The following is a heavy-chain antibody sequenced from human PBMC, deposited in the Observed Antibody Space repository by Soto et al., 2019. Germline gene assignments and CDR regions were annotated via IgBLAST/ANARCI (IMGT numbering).Heavy chain of an antibody. D-gene: IGHD6-19*01. V-gene: IGHV2-5*02. CDR2: IYWDDDK. CDR1: GFSLSTSGVG. CDR3: ARSGWYAKYDY. J-gene: IGHJ4*02. Sequence: QITLKESGPTLVKPTQTLTLTCTFSGFSLSTSGVGVGWIRQPPGKALDGLALIYWDDDKSYSPSLKSRLTXTXXTSKNQVVLTMTNMDPVDTATYYCARSGWYAKYDYWGQGTLVTVSS.